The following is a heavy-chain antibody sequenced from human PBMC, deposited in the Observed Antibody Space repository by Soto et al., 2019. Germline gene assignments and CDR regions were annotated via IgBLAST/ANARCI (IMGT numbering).Heavy chain of an antibody. D-gene: IGHD3-22*01. CDR2: ISAYTGST. CDR1: GYMF. Sequence: VQLVQSGAEVKKPGASVKVSCEASGYMFISWVRQAPGQGLEWMGWISAYTGSTHYAERFQGRVTMTTDTSTSTAYMELRSLTSDDTAVYYCATVAPTDSDYYYSGMDVWGQGTTVTVSS. J-gene: IGHJ6*02. V-gene: IGHV1-18*01. CDR3: ATVAPTDSDYYYSGMDV.